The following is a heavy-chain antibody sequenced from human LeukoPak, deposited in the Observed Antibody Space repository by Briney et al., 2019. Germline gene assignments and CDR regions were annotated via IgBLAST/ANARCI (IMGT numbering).Heavy chain of an antibody. CDR3: ARGGSYGDYFDY. J-gene: IGHJ4*02. Sequence: GGSLRLSCAASGFTFRNYKMDWVRQVPGKGLEWVSYISTTGSTIYYADSVKGRFTISRDNAKNSVYLQMNSLRAEDTAVYYCARGGSYGDYFDYWGQGTLVTVSS. CDR2: ISTTGSTI. CDR1: GFTFRNYK. V-gene: IGHV3-48*03. D-gene: IGHD4-17*01.